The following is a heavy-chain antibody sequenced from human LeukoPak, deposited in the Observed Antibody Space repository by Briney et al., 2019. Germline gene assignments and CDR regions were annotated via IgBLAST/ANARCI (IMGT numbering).Heavy chain of an antibody. D-gene: IGHD3-10*01. CDR1: GFTFSSYA. CDR2: ISGSGGST. CDR3: AKDQTMVRGVIKDIDY. J-gene: IGHJ4*02. Sequence: GGSLRLSCAASGFTFSSYAMSWVRQAPGKGLEWVSAISGSGGSTYYADSVKGRFTISRDNSKNTLYLQMNSLRAEDTAVYYCAKDQTMVRGVIKDIDYWGQGTLVTVSS. V-gene: IGHV3-23*01.